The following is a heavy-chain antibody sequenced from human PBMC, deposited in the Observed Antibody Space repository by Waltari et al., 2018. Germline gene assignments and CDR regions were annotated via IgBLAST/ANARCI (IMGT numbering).Heavy chain of an antibody. D-gene: IGHD2-21*02. J-gene: IGHJ6*03. CDR2: ISYSGST. V-gene: IGHV4-39*01. CDR3: ARQATDTYYYYYMDV. CDR1: GGSISTTTYY. Sequence: QLQLQESGPGLVKPSETLSLTCTVSGGSISTTTYYWGWIRQPPGKGLEWIGSISYSGSTPYNPSLKGRVTRSVDTSKNQFSLKLNSVTAADTAVYYCARQATDTYYYYYMDVWGKGTTVTVSS.